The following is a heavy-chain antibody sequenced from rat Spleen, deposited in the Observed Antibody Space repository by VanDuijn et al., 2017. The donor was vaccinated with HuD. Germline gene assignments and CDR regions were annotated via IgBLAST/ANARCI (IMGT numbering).Heavy chain of an antibody. CDR1: GLTFNNYW. V-gene: IGHV5-31*01. CDR2: ITNGDGHT. J-gene: IGHJ3*01. CDR3: VRQDTSGYSNWFTY. D-gene: IGHD4-3*01. Sequence: EVQLVESGGGLVQPGGSLRLSCVASGLTFNNYWMTWIRQAPGKGLEWVASITNGDGHTYYLDSVQGRFTISRDNAKNTLYLQLDSLRSEDTATYYCVRQDTSGYSNWFTYWGQGTLVTVSS.